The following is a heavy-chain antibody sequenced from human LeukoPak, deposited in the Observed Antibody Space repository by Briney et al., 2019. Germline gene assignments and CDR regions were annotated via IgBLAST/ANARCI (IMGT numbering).Heavy chain of an antibody. CDR2: IYYRGST. D-gene: IGHD3-22*01. J-gene: IGHJ4*02. Sequence: PSETLSLTCTVSGGSISSGGYYWSWIRQHPGKGLEWIGYIYYRGSTYYNPSLKSRVTISVDTSKNQFSLKLSSVTAADTAVYYCARGDGSGYYLNWGQGTLVTVSS. CDR3: ARGDGSGYYLN. V-gene: IGHV4-31*03. CDR1: GGSISSGGYY.